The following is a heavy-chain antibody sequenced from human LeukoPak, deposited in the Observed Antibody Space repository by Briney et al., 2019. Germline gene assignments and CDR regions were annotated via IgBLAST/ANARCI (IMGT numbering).Heavy chain of an antibody. CDR2: ISDSGATK. CDR3: ASYLYWWSDLGY. V-gene: IGHV3-48*02. Sequence: GGSLRLSCAASGFTFSSYSMTWVRQAPGRGLEWISYISDSGATKHYADSVRGRFTISRDNAKNSLYLQMDSLRDEDTAVYYCASYLYWWSDLGYWGQGTLVTVSS. CDR1: GFTFSSYS. D-gene: IGHD2-8*02. J-gene: IGHJ4*02.